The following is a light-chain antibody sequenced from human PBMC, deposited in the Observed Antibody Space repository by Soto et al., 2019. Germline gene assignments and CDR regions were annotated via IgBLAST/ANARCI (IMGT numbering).Light chain of an antibody. CDR2: GAS. J-gene: IGKJ4*01. CDR3: QQYDCWPLT. V-gene: IGKV3D-15*01. Sequence: EIVMTQSPGTLSVYTGEGATLSCRASQSVDSNLAWYQQKPGQAPRLLIYGASTRATGIPDRFRGSGSGTEFTLTISSLQSEDFAVYYCQQYDCWPLTFGGGTKVEIK. CDR1: QSVDSN.